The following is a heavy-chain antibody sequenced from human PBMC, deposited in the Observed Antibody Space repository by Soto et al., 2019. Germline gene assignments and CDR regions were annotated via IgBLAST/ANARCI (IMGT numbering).Heavy chain of an antibody. CDR3: ARAKQVPAARPGWFDP. Sequence: GSLRLSCAASGFTFSSYGMHWVRQAPGKGLEWVAVIWYDGSNKYYADSVKGRFTISRDNSKNTLYLQMDSLRAEDTAVYYCARAKQVPAARPGWFDPWGQGTLVTVSS. V-gene: IGHV3-33*01. CDR2: IWYDGSNK. D-gene: IGHD2-2*01. CDR1: GFTFSSYG. J-gene: IGHJ5*02.